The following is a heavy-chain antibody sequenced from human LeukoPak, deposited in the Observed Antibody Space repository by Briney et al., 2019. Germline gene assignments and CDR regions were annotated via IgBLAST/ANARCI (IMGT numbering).Heavy chain of an antibody. CDR1: GFTFSSYA. J-gene: IGHJ4*02. CDR3: ARGRPCSEGYFDY. V-gene: IGHV3-30*04. D-gene: IGHD2-15*01. CDR2: ISYDGSTK. Sequence: PGGSLRLSCAASGFTFSSYAMHWVRQAPGKGLEWVSVISYDGSTKYYADSVKGRFTISRDNSKNTLYLQMNSLRAEDTAVYYCARGRPCSEGYFDYWGQGTLVTVSS.